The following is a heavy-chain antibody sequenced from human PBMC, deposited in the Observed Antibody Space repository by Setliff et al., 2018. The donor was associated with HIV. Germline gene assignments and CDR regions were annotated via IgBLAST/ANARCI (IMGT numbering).Heavy chain of an antibody. V-gene: IGHV3-23*01. D-gene: IGHD2-15*01. CDR3: ACLVYCSGGSCYGNDF. CDR1: GFTFSSYA. CDR2: ISGSGGST. J-gene: IGHJ4*02. Sequence: SCAASGFTFSSYAMSWVRQAPGKGLEWVSTISGSGGSTYYADSVKGRFTISRDNSKNTLYLQMNSLRAEDTAVYYCACLVYCSGGSCYGNDFWGQGTLVTVSS.